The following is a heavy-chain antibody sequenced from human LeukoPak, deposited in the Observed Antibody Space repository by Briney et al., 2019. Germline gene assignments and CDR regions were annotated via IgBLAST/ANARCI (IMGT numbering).Heavy chain of an antibody. J-gene: IGHJ4*02. CDR3: ARGSSWYAGY. D-gene: IGHD6-13*01. CDR2: IIPIFGTA. V-gene: IGHV1-69*13. CDR1: GATSSSYA. Sequence: ASVKSPCKPLGATSSSYAISWGRQPPGQGLEWMGGIIPIFGTANYAQKFQGRVTITADESTSTAYMELSSLRSEDTAVYYCARGSSWYAGYWGQGTLVTVSS.